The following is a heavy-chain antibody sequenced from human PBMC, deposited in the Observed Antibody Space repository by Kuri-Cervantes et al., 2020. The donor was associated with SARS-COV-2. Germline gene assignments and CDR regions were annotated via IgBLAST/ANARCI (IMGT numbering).Heavy chain of an antibody. CDR3: ARVRSIYYDFWSGYYFDC. CDR2: IYHSGST. D-gene: IGHD3-3*01. J-gene: IGHJ4*02. CDR1: GGSFSGYY. Sequence: SETLSLTCAVYGGSFSGYYWSWIRQPPGKGLEWIGEIYHSGSTNYNPSLKSRVTISVDKSKNQFSLKLSPVTAADTAVYYCARVRSIYYDFWSGYYFDCWGQGTRVTCYS. V-gene: IGHV4-34*01.